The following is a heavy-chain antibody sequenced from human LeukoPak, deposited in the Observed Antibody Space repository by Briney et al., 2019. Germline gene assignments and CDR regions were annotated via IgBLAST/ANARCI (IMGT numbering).Heavy chain of an antibody. D-gene: IGHD6-19*01. CDR1: SGSIISGSFF. Sequence: SETLSLTCTVSSGSIISGSFFWGWIRQPPGKGLEWLGNIFYSGSTYYNPSLQSRVTISVDTSKNQFSLKLTSVTAADTAVYYCARSIGYNSLFDYWGQGTLVTVSS. CDR2: IFYSGST. V-gene: IGHV4-39*07. CDR3: ARSIGYNSLFDY. J-gene: IGHJ4*02.